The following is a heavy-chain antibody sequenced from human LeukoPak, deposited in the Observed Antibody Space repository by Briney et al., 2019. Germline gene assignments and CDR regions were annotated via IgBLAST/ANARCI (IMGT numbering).Heavy chain of an antibody. CDR2: IYHSGST. D-gene: IGHD6-13*01. CDR3: ARVYSPIDAFDI. Sequence: SETLSLTCAVSGGSISSTNWWNWVRQPPRKGLEWIGEIYHSGSTNYSPSLKSRVTISVDTSKNQFSLKLSSVTAADTAVYYCARVYSPIDAFDIWGQGTMVTVSS. V-gene: IGHV4-4*02. J-gene: IGHJ3*02. CDR1: GGSISSTNW.